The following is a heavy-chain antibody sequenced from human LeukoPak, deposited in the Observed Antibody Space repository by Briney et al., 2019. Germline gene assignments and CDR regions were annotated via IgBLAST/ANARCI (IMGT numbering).Heavy chain of an antibody. CDR2: IYSGGST. J-gene: IGHJ5*02. D-gene: IGHD4-17*01. CDR3: ARNWGDDYGVIHGWFDP. CDR1: GFTVSSNY. Sequence: GGSLRLSCAASGFTVSSNYMSWVRQAPGKGLEWVSVIYSGGSTYYADSVKGRFTISRDNSKNTLYLQMNSLRAEDTAVYYCARNWGDDYGVIHGWFDPWGQGTLVTVSS. V-gene: IGHV3-53*01.